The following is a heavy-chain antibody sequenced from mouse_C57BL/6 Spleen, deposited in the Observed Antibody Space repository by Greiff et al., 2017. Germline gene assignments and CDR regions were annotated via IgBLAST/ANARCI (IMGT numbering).Heavy chain of an antibody. D-gene: IGHD1-1*01. CDR3: ARRPHGSYAMDY. CDR2: IYPGSGST. J-gene: IGHJ4*01. Sequence: QVQLKQPGAELVKPGASVKMSCKASGYTFTSYWITWVKQRPGQGLEWIGDIYPGSGSTNYNEKFKSKATLTVDTTSSTAYMQLSSLKSEDSAVYYCARRPHGSYAMDYWGQGTSVTVSS. CDR1: GYTFTSYW. V-gene: IGHV1-55*01.